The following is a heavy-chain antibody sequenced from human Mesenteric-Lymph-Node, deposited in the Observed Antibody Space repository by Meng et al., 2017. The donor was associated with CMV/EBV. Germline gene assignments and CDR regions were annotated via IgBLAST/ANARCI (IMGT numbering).Heavy chain of an antibody. D-gene: IGHD6-6*01. V-gene: IGHV3-7*01. CDR3: APIDSSSGGMDV. Sequence: GESLKISCVTSGFMFSTYWMSWVRQAPGTGLEWVANIKQDGSQKDYVDSVKGRFTLSRDNAKNSLYLQMNSLRAEDTAVYYCAPIDSSSGGMDVWGQGTTVTVSS. J-gene: IGHJ6*02. CDR1: GFMFSTYW. CDR2: IKQDGSQK.